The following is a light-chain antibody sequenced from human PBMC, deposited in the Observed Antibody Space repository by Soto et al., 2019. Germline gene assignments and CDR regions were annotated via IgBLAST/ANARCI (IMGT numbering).Light chain of an antibody. Sequence: EIVMTQSPATLSVSPGERATLSCRASQSVSSKLACFQQKPGQAPSLLIYGVSTRATGVPVRLSGSGSGTEFTLTINSLQSEDFAVYYCQQYNNWPHTFGQGTKVDIK. J-gene: IGKJ2*01. CDR3: QQYNNWPHT. CDR2: GVS. CDR1: QSVSSK. V-gene: IGKV3-15*01.